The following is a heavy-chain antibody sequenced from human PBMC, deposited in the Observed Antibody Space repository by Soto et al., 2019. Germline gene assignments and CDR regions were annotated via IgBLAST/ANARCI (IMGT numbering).Heavy chain of an antibody. J-gene: IGHJ6*03. CDR3: ARGTGSGRTRYYYYHYYMDV. CDR1: GYTFNRYG. D-gene: IGHD6-19*01. V-gene: IGHV1-18*01. Sequence: VSMKVSCQASGYTFNRYGISLVRQATEQGLEWMGWISAYNGNTNYAQKLQGRVTMTTDTSTSTAYMELRSLRSDDTAVYYCARGTGSGRTRYYYYHYYMDVWGKGTTVTVSS. CDR2: ISAYNGNT.